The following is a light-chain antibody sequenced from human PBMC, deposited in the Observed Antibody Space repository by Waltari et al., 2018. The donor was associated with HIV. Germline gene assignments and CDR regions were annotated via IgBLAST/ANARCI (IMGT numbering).Light chain of an antibody. CDR1: QSVSSGY. J-gene: IGKJ5*01. V-gene: IGKV3-20*01. Sequence: EIVLTQSPGTLSLSPGERVTLSCRASQSVSSGYLAWYQHKPGQAPRHLIYRASSRATGIPDRFSGSGSGTDFTLTISRLEPEDFAVYYCQQDGSSPITFGQGTRLEIK. CDR2: RAS. CDR3: QQDGSSPIT.